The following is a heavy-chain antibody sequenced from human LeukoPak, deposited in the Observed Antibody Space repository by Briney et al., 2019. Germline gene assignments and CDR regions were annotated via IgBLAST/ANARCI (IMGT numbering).Heavy chain of an antibody. D-gene: IGHD5-18*01. J-gene: IGHJ4*02. CDR1: GGTFSSYA. CDR2: IIPIFGTA. Sequence: SVKVSCKASGGTFSSYAISWVRQAPGQGLEWMGRIIPIFGTANYAQKFQGRVTITTDVSTSTAYMELSSLRSEDTAVYYCASDHTAMVTLDYWGQGTLVTVSS. V-gene: IGHV1-69*05. CDR3: ASDHTAMVTLDY.